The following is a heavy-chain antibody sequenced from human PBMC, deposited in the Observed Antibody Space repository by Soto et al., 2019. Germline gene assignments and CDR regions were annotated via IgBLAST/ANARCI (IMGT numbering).Heavy chain of an antibody. D-gene: IGHD6-13*01. V-gene: IGHV4-59*01. CDR2: IYYSGST. Sequence: KPPGKGLEWIGYIYYSGSTNYNPSLKSRVTISVDTSKNQFSLKLSSVTAAVSPAEYGIRGDRSVSAFRRHRSSDL. J-gene: IGHJ2*01. CDR3: IRGDRSVSAFRRHRSSDL.